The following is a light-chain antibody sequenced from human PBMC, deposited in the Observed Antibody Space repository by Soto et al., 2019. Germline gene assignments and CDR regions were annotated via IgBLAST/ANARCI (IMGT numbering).Light chain of an antibody. J-gene: IGKJ2*01. CDR3: QQYGGVPYT. V-gene: IGKV3-20*01. Sequence: EIVWTQSPGTLSLSPGQRATLSCRASESISRDYLAWYQQRLGQAHRLLIYGASSGATGIPDRFSGSGSGTDFTLTISRLEPEDFAIYYCQQYGGVPYTFGQGTKLEIK. CDR2: GAS. CDR1: ESISRDY.